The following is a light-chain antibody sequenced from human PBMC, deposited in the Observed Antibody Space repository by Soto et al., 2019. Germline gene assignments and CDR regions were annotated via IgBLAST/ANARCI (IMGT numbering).Light chain of an antibody. V-gene: IGLV8-61*01. CDR1: SGSVSANYY. CDR2: NTN. Sequence: QTVVTQEASLSVSPGTTVTLTCGLSSGSVSANYYPSWYQQTPGQAPRTLIYNTNTRSSGVPDRFSGSILGNKAALTITGAQTDAEYDYSCVLYMGSGICVFGGGTKLTVL. CDR3: VLYMGSGICV. J-gene: IGLJ3*02.